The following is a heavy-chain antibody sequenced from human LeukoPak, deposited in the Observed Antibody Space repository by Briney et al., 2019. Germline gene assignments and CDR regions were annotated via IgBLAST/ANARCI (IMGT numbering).Heavy chain of an antibody. CDR1: GYTFRSYY. Sequence: GASVKVSCKASGYTFRSYYMSWVRQAPGQGLEWVGIINPSGGSTTYTEKFQGRVTMTRDTSTRTVYMELSSLKSEDTAVYYCARGGGYGSGPYWGQGTLVTVSS. J-gene: IGHJ4*02. CDR2: INPSGGST. V-gene: IGHV1-46*01. CDR3: ARGGGYGSGPY. D-gene: IGHD3-10*01.